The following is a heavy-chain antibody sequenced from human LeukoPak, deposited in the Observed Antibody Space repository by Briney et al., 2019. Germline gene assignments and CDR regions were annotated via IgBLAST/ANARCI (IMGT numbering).Heavy chain of an antibody. CDR3: AKGYDSSGYYLDY. CDR2: MRSDGSTK. CDR1: GFSFSSYG. Sequence: GGSLRLSCAASGFSFSSYGMHWVRQAPGKGLVWVAYMRSDGSTKYYADSVKGRFTISRDNSKKTLYLQMNSLRPEDTAVYYCAKGYDSSGYYLDYWGQGTLVTVSP. D-gene: IGHD3-22*01. V-gene: IGHV3-30*02. J-gene: IGHJ4*02.